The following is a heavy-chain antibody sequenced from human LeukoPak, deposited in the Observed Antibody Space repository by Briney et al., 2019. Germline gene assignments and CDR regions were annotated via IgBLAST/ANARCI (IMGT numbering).Heavy chain of an antibody. CDR3: ARELGYSYYYYYMDV. J-gene: IGHJ6*03. CDR1: GYTFTSYD. Sequence: ASVTVSCKASGYTFTSYDINWVRQATGQGLEWMGWMNPNSGNKDYAQKFQGRVTMTRNTSISTAYMELSSLRSEDTAVYYCARELGYSYYYYYMDVWGKGTTVTVSS. CDR2: MNPNSGNK. V-gene: IGHV1-8*01. D-gene: IGHD3-22*01.